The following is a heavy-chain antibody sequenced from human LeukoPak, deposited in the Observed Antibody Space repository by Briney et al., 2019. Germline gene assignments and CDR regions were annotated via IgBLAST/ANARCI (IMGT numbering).Heavy chain of an antibody. CDR3: ARDSRYYDFCSGYYSDYYYYMDV. Sequence: SETLSLTCTVSGGSISSHYWSWIRQPPGKGLEWIGYIYYSGSTNYNPSLKSRVTISVDTSKNQFSLKLSSVTAADTAVYYCARDSRYYDFCSGYYSDYYYYMDVWGKGTTVTVSS. D-gene: IGHD3-3*01. V-gene: IGHV4-59*11. CDR1: GGSISSHY. J-gene: IGHJ6*03. CDR2: IYYSGST.